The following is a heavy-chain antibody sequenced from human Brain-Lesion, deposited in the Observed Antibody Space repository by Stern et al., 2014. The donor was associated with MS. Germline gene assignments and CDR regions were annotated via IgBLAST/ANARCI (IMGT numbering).Heavy chain of an antibody. CDR3: ARMREYCSGGICFAGYYDS. CDR2: IFSTGET. Sequence: QITLKESGPVLVKPTETLTLTCSVSGFSLSNAAMGVSWIRQPPGKALECLAHIFSTGETAFSSSLKSRPTISQDTSRSQVVLTMTNMDPVDTATYYCARMREYCSGGICFAGYYDSWGQGTLVTVSS. CDR1: GFSLSNAAMG. D-gene: IGHD2-15*01. J-gene: IGHJ4*02. V-gene: IGHV2-26*01.